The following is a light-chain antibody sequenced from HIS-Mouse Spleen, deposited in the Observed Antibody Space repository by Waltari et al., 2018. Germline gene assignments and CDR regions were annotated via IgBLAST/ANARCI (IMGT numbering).Light chain of an antibody. Sequence: QSALTQPASVSGSPGQSITISCTGTSRDVGGYNYVSWYTQHPGKAPKLMISDVSNRPSGVSNPFSGSTSGNTASLTISGLQAEDEAEYYCSSYTSSSFNVVFGGGTKLTVL. J-gene: IGLJ2*01. CDR2: DVS. CDR3: SSYTSSSFNVV. CDR1: SRDVGGYNY. V-gene: IGLV2-14*03.